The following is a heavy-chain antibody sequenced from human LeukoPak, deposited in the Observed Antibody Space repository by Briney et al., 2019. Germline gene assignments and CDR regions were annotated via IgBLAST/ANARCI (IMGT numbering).Heavy chain of an antibody. CDR2: ISSSGSTI. CDR3: ARDRKDYYYYMDV. J-gene: IGHJ6*03. V-gene: IGHV3-11*04. CDR1: GFTFSDYY. Sequence: PGGSLRLSCAASGFTFSDYYMSWIRQAPGKGLEWVSYISSSGSTIYYADSVKGRFTISRDNSKSTLYLQMNSLRPEDTAVYYCARDRKDYYYYMDVWGKGTTVTVSS.